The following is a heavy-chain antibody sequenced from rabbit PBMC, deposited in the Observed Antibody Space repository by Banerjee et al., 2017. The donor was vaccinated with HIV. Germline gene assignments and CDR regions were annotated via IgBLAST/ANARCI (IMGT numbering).Heavy chain of an antibody. J-gene: IGHJ4*01. V-gene: IGHV1S40*01. CDR3: ARSYDDYGDYYNL. Sequence: QSLEESGGGLVQPGGSLKLSCEASGFTLSSSYYMCWVRQAPGKGLEWIACIYAGSRGSTYYASWAKGRFTSSKASSTTVTLQMTSLTAADTATYFCARSYDDYGDYYNLWGPGTLVTIS. CDR1: GFTLSSSYY. CDR2: IYAGSRGST. D-gene: IGHD2-1*01.